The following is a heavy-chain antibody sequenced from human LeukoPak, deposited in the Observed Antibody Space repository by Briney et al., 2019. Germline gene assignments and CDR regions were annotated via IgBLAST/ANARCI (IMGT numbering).Heavy chain of an antibody. CDR2: ISYDGSNK. J-gene: IGHJ4*02. CDR1: GFTFSSYA. V-gene: IGHV3-30*01. D-gene: IGHD3-9*01. CDR3: ARGSSILTGYYDY. Sequence: GGSLRLSCAASGFTFSSYAMHWVRQAPGKGLEWVAVISYDGSNKYYADSVKGRFTISRDNSKNTLYLQMNSLRAEDTAVYYCARGSSILTGYYDYWGQGTLVTVSS.